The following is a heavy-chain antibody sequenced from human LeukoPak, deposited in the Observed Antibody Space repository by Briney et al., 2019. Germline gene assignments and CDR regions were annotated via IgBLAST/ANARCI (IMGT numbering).Heavy chain of an antibody. CDR2: IYSGGGT. CDR1: GFTVANNY. V-gene: IGHV3-66*01. Sequence: GGSLTLSCAASGFTVANNYMSWVREAPGKGLEWVSVIYSGGGTYYADSVKGRFTISRDNSKNTLYLHMNSLRAEDTAVYYCARGDYGANFPFDYWGQGTLVTVSS. CDR3: ARGDYGANFPFDY. J-gene: IGHJ4*02. D-gene: IGHD4-17*01.